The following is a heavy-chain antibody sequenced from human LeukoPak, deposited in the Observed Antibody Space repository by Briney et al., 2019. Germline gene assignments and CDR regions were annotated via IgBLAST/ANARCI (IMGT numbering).Heavy chain of an antibody. Sequence: GASVKVSCKASGYTFTSYDINWLRQAPGQGLEWMGWMNPNSGNTGYAQKFQGRVTITRNTSISTAYMELSSLRSEDTAVYYCARGRGSSWYVYWGQGTLVTVSS. V-gene: IGHV1-8*03. CDR2: MNPNSGNT. D-gene: IGHD6-13*01. J-gene: IGHJ4*02. CDR3: ARGRGSSWYVY. CDR1: GYTFTSYD.